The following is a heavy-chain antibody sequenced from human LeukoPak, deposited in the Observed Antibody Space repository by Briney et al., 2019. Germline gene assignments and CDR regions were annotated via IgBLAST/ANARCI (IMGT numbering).Heavy chain of an antibody. J-gene: IGHJ4*02. CDR2: IYYSGST. Sequence: SETLSLTCTVSGGSISSSSYYWGWIRQPPGKGLEWIGSIYYSGSTNYNPSLKSRVTISVDTSKNQFSLKLSSVTAADTAVYYCARSEHGGQWLVADYWGQGTLVTVSS. D-gene: IGHD6-19*01. V-gene: IGHV4-39*07. CDR1: GGSISSSSYY. CDR3: ARSEHGGQWLVADY.